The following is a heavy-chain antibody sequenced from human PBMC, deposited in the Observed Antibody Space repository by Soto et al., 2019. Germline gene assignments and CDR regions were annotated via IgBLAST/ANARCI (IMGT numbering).Heavy chain of an antibody. Sequence: QITLKESGPTLVKPTQTLTLTCTFSGFSLSTSGVGVGWIRQPPGKALEWLALIYWDDDKRYSPSLKSRLTITKDTSKHHVVLTMTNMDPVDTATYYCAHSWDPTGPYYYYYGMDVWGQGTTVTVSS. CDR1: GFSLSTSGVG. CDR2: IYWDDDK. J-gene: IGHJ6*02. CDR3: AHSWDPTGPYYYYYGMDV. D-gene: IGHD1-26*01. V-gene: IGHV2-5*02.